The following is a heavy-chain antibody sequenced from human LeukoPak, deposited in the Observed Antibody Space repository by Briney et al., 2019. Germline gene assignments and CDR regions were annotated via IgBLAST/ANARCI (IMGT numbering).Heavy chain of an antibody. CDR1: GGSISSYY. CDR3: ARLDYYGSGVFDI. D-gene: IGHD3-10*01. Sequence: SETLSLTCTVSGGSISSYYWSWIRQPPGKGLEWIGYIYYSGSTNYNPSLKSRVTISVDTSKNQFSLKLSSVTAADTAVYYCARLDYYGSGVFDIWGQGTMVTVSS. J-gene: IGHJ3*02. CDR2: IYYSGST. V-gene: IGHV4-59*01.